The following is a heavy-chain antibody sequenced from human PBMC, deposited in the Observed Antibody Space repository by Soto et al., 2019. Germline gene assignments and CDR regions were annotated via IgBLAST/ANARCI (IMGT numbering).Heavy chain of an antibody. Sequence: QVTLKESGPVLVKPTETLTLTCTVSGFSLSNARMGVSWIRQPPGKALEWLAHIFSNDEKSYSTSLKSRLTIPKDTSKSQVVLTMTNMDPVDTATYYCARTMVRGVISYSYYGMDVWGQGTTVTVSS. CDR3: ARTMVRGVISYSYYGMDV. V-gene: IGHV2-26*01. CDR1: GFSLSNARMG. J-gene: IGHJ6*02. D-gene: IGHD3-10*01. CDR2: IFSNDEK.